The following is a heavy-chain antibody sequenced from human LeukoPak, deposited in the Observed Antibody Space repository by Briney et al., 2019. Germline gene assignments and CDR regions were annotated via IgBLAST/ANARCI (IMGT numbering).Heavy chain of an antibody. V-gene: IGHV3-23*01. CDR3: AKDISVAVIYYFDY. D-gene: IGHD6-19*01. J-gene: IGHJ4*02. CDR1: GFTFSSYA. Sequence: PGGSLRLSCAASGFTFSSYAMSWVRQAPGKGLEWVSAISGSGGRTYYADSVKGRFTISRDNSKNTLYLQMNSLRAEDTAVYYCAKDISVAVIYYFDYWGQGTTVTVSS. CDR2: ISGSGGRT.